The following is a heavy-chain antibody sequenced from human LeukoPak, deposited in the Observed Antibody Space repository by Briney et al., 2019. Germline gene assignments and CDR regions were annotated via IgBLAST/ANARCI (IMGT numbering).Heavy chain of an antibody. CDR3: ARGVEKAFCSGSSCPYY. V-gene: IGHV4-34*01. CDR1: GGSFSDDY. D-gene: IGHD3-3*01. J-gene: IGHJ4*02. CDR2: INRVGDT. Sequence: SETLSLTCAIYGGSFSDDYWTWIRQPPGKGLEWIGEINRVGDTNYNPSLKSRVTISVDTSKNQFSLKVSSVTAADTAVYYCARGVEKAFCSGSSCPYYWGQGTLVTVSS.